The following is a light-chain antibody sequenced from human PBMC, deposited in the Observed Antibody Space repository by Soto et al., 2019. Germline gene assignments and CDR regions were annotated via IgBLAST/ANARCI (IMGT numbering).Light chain of an antibody. J-gene: IGKJ5*01. CDR3: QQYESFPII. CDR1: QDISKY. CDR2: EAS. V-gene: IGKV1-33*01. Sequence: MQMTQSPSSLSASVGDRVTITSQATQDISKYLNWYQQSPGRAPKLLIYEASNLETGVPSRFSGSGSGTYFTLTISSLQPEDFATYYCQQYESFPIIFGQGTRLDIK.